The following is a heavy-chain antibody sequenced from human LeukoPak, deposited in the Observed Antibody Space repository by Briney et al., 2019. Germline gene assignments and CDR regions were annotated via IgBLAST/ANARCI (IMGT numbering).Heavy chain of an antibody. CDR3: ARLGGATYYFDY. Sequence: GGSPRLSCAASGFTFSSYAMSWVRQAPGKGLEWVSAISGSGGSTYYADSVKGRFTISRDNSKNTLYLQMNSLRAEDTAVYYCARLGGATYYFDYWGQGTLVTVSS. CDR2: ISGSGGST. V-gene: IGHV3-23*01. D-gene: IGHD1-26*01. CDR1: GFTFSSYA. J-gene: IGHJ4*02.